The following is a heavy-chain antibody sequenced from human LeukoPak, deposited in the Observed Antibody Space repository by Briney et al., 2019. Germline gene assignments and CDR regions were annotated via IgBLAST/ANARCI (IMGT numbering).Heavy chain of an antibody. CDR2: ISWNSGSI. CDR3: AKDKVESYGRGYFDY. D-gene: IGHD5-18*01. CDR1: GFTFDDYA. V-gene: IGHV3-9*01. J-gene: IGHJ4*02. Sequence: GGSLRLSCAASGFTFDDYAMHWVRQAPGKGLEWVSGISWNSGSIGYADSVKGRFTISRDNAKNSLYLQMNSLRAEDTALYYCAKDKVESYGRGYFDYWGQGTLVTVSS.